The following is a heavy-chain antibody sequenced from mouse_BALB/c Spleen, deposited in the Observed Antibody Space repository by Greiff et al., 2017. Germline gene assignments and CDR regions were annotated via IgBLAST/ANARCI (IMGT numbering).Heavy chain of an antibody. D-gene: IGHD2-12*01. J-gene: IGHJ2*01. Sequence: QVQLQQPGAELVRPGASVKLSCKASGYTFTSYWIIWVKQRPGQGLEWIGNIYPSDSYTNYNQKFKDKATLTVDKSSSTAYVQLSSPTSEDSAVYYCTRLLDYWGQGTTLTVSS. V-gene: IGHV1-69*02. CDR1: GYTFTSYW. CDR3: TRLLDY. CDR2: IYPSDSYT.